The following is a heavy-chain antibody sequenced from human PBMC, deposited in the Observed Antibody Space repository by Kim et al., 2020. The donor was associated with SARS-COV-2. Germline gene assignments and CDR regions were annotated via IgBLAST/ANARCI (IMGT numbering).Heavy chain of an antibody. Sequence: GGSLRLSCAASGFTFDDYAMHWVRQAPGKGLEWVSGISWNSGSIGYADSVKGRFTISRDNAKNSLYLQMNSLRAEDTALYYCAKASSSGGYLGDYCYYY. CDR2: ISWNSGSI. J-gene: IGHJ6*03. D-gene: IGHD6-13*01. CDR3: AKASSSGGYLGDYCYYY. V-gene: IGHV3-9*01. CDR1: GFTFDDYA.